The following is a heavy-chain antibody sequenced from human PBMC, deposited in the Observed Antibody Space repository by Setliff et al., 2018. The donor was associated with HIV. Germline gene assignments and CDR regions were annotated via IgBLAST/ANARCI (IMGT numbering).Heavy chain of an antibody. CDR3: ARSKGHLYYDDDTGYVLRAFDI. J-gene: IGHJ3*02. V-gene: IGHV3-30*01. D-gene: IGHD3-22*01. Sequence: GGSLRLSCAASGFIFSSYAMHWVRQAPGKGLEWVAVMSYDGSNKYYADSVKGRLTISRDNSKNTLYLQMNSLRAEDTAVYCCARSKGHLYYDDDTGYVLRAFDIWGQGTMVTVSS. CDR2: MSYDGSNK. CDR1: GFIFSSYA.